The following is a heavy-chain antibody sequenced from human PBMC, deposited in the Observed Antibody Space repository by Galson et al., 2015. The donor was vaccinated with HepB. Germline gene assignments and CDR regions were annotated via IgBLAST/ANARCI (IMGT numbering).Heavy chain of an antibody. Sequence: TLSLTCTVSGGSISSGGYYWSWIRQHPGKGLEWIGYIYYSGSTYYNPSLKSRVTISVDTSDNQFSLNLNSVTAADTAVYYCARHLNQRYSDGAFDIWGQGTMVTVSS. J-gene: IGHJ3*02. CDR3: ARHLNQRYSDGAFDI. CDR2: IYYSGST. V-gene: IGHV4-31*03. D-gene: IGHD5-18*01. CDR1: GGSISSGGYY.